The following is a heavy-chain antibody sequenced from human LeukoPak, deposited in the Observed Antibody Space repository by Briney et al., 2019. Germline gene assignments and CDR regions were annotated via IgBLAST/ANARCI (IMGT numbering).Heavy chain of an antibody. J-gene: IGHJ6*03. CDR2: ISGSGGST. D-gene: IGHD6-13*01. V-gene: IGHV3-23*01. CDR3: AKDGPHHSSGWFRSDQYYYMDV. CDR1: GFTFSNYA. Sequence: GGSLRLSCAASGFTFSNYALNWVRQAPGKGLEWVSSISGSGGSTYYADSVKGRFTMSRDHSKNTVYLEMNSLRSDDTGVYFCAKDGPHHSSGWFRSDQYYYMDVWGKGTTVTISS.